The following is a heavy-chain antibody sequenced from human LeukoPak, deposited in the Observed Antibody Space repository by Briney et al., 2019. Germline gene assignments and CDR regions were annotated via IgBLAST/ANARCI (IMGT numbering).Heavy chain of an antibody. J-gene: IGHJ4*02. Sequence: PGGSLRLSCAAAGFTFSSYVMHWVRQAPGKGLEWVAVISYDGNSKYYEDSVKGRFTISRDSSKNTLYLQMNSLRAEDTAVYYCAKGLRFLETYNFDYWGQGTLVTVSS. V-gene: IGHV3-30*18. CDR2: ISYDGNSK. CDR3: AKGLRFLETYNFDY. CDR1: GFTFSSYV. D-gene: IGHD3-3*01.